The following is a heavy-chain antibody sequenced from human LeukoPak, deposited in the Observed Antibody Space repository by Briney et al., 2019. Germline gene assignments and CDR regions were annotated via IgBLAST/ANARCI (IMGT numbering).Heavy chain of an antibody. CDR1: GFTFNNAW. CDR2: ISGSGGST. CDR3: AKDLVMTTVTYFDY. J-gene: IGHJ4*02. V-gene: IGHV3-23*01. Sequence: GGSLRLSCAASGFTFNNAWMSWVRQAPGKGLEWVSAISGSGGSTYYADSVKGRFTISRDNSKNTLYLQMNSLRAEDTAVYYCAKDLVMTTVTYFDYWGQGTLVTVSS. D-gene: IGHD4-17*01.